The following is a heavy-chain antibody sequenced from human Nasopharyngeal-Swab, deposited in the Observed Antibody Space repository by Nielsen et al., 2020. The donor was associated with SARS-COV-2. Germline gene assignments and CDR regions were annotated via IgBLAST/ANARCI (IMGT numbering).Heavy chain of an antibody. CDR1: GGSFSGYY. D-gene: IGHD6-13*01. J-gene: IGHJ5*02. CDR3: ARLNGIAAAGTGWFDP. V-gene: IGHV4-31*11. Sequence: SETLSLTCAVYGGSFSGYYWSWIRQHPGKGLEWIGYIYYSGSTYYNPSLKSRVTISVDTSKNQFSLKLSSVTAADTAVYYCARLNGIAAAGTGWFDPWGQGTLVTVSS. CDR2: IYYSGST.